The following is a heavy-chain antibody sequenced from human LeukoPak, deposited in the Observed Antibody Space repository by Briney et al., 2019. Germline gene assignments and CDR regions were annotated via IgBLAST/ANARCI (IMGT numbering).Heavy chain of an antibody. CDR1: GGSISSGSYY. J-gene: IGHJ4*02. Sequence: TLSLTCTVSGGSISSGSYYWSWIRQPAGKGLEWIGRIYTSGSTNYNPSLKSRVTISVDTSKNQFSLKLSSVTAADTAVYYCARDHRYCSSTSCYIGFDYWGQGTLVTVSS. CDR3: ARDHRYCSSTSCYIGFDY. D-gene: IGHD2-2*02. CDR2: IYTSGST. V-gene: IGHV4-61*02.